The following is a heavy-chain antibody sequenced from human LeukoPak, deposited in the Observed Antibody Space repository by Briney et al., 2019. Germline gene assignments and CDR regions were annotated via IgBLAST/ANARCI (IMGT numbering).Heavy chain of an antibody. J-gene: IGHJ4*02. CDR2: ISSSSTI. CDR3: ALYSSGLLDY. V-gene: IGHV3-48*04. Sequence: GGSLRLSCVASGFTFSSYSMNWVRQAPGKGLVWVSYISSSSTIYYADSVKGRFTISRDNAKNSLYLQMNSLRAEDTAVYYCALYSSGLLDYWGQGTLVTVSS. CDR1: GFTFSSYS. D-gene: IGHD6-19*01.